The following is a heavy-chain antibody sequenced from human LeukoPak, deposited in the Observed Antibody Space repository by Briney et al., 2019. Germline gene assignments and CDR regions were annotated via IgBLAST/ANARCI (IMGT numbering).Heavy chain of an antibody. J-gene: IGHJ4*02. V-gene: IGHV3-48*01. D-gene: IGHD3-22*01. CDR2: ISSSSSTI. Sequence: GGSLRLSCAASGFTFSSYSMNWVRQAPGKGLEWVSYISSSSSTIYYADSVKGRFTISRDNAKSSLYLQMNSLRAEDTAVYYCASGSSGYPPENWGQGTLVTVSS. CDR1: GFTFSSYS. CDR3: ASGSSGYPPEN.